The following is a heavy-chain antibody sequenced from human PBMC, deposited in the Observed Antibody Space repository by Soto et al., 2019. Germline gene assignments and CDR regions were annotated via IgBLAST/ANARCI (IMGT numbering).Heavy chain of an antibody. Sequence: ASVKVSCKASGYTFTGYYMHWVRQAPGQGLEWMGWINPNSGGTNYAQKFQGWVTMTRDTSINTAYMELSRLRSDDTAVYYCARAAKRISYPGEGGDYYYYGMDVWGQGTTVTVSS. D-gene: IGHD3-10*01. J-gene: IGHJ6*02. V-gene: IGHV1-2*04. CDR1: GYTFTGYY. CDR2: INPNSGGT. CDR3: ARAAKRISYPGEGGDYYYYGMDV.